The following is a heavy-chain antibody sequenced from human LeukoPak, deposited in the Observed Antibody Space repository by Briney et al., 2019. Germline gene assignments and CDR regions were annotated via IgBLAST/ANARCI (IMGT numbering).Heavy chain of an antibody. CDR2: FYSGNRT. CDR3: ARSLPGFVALDY. V-gene: IGHV3-66*01. J-gene: IGHJ4*02. D-gene: IGHD5-12*01. CDR1: GFTVSASSNY. Sequence: GGSLRLSCAASGFTVSASSNYMSWVRQAPGKGLEWVSVFYSGNRTYYADSVKGRFTISRDISNNTLYLRMSSLRAEDTAVYYCARSLPGFVALDYWGQGTLVTVSS.